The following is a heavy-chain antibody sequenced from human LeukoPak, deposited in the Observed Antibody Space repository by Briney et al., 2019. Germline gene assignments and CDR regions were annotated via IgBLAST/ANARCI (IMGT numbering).Heavy chain of an antibody. V-gene: IGHV3-7*01. J-gene: IGHJ4*02. Sequence: GGSLRLSCAASAFTFSNFWMSWVRQAPGGGLEWVADIKEHGSEINYVDSVKGRFTISRDNAKNSLYLQMNSLRVDDTAVYYCARDRGYSTFDYWGQGTLVTVSS. D-gene: IGHD4-23*01. CDR1: AFTFSNFW. CDR3: ARDRGYSTFDY. CDR2: IKEHGSEI.